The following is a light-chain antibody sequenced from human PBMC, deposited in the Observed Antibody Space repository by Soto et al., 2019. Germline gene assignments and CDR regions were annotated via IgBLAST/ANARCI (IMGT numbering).Light chain of an antibody. Sequence: DIKMTQSPSTLSASVGDRVTITCRTSQSISSWLAWYQQKPGKAPKLLIYKASSLESGVPARFSGSGSGTEFTFTISSLQSDDFATYYCQQYDSYSWTFGQGTKVDIK. CDR3: QQYDSYSWT. CDR1: QSISSW. CDR2: KAS. J-gene: IGKJ1*01. V-gene: IGKV1-5*03.